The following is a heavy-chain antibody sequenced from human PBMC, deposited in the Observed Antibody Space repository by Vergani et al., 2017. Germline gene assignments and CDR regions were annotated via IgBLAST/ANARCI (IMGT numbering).Heavy chain of an antibody. J-gene: IGHJ6*02. Sequence: QVQLQESGPGLVKPSQTLSLTCTVSGGSISSGDYYWSWIRQPPGKGLEWIGYIYYSGSTYYNPSLKSRVTISVDTSKNQFSLKLSSVTAADTAVYYCTRDPGIAVDGYGMDVWGQGTTVTVSS. CDR1: GGSISSGDYY. CDR3: TRDPGIAVDGYGMDV. V-gene: IGHV4-30-4*08. CDR2: IYYSGST. D-gene: IGHD6-19*01.